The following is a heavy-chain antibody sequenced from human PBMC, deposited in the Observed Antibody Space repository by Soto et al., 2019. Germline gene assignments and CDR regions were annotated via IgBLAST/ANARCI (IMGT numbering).Heavy chain of an antibody. D-gene: IGHD1-1*01. CDR3: ARRDNEEYAFDI. CDR1: GGSISSYH. CDR2: IYYSGST. Sequence: QVQLQESGPGLVKPSETLSLSCTVAGGSISSYHWSWIRQPPGKGLEWIGNIYYSGSTYYNPSLKVRVPIQVDTSNDQVSLKLNSVAAADTAVYYCARRDNEEYAFDIWGQGTLVTVSS. J-gene: IGHJ3*02. V-gene: IGHV4-59*08.